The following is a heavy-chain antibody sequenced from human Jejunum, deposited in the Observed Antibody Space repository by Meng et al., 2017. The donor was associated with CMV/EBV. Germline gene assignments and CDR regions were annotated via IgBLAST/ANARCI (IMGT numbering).Heavy chain of an antibody. CDR3: ARGFYANRVYLLLIDY. V-gene: IGHV3-74*01. Sequence: FSVPHYVVPGVRPPPVKCLVWFSRFSRAVGVPAFPDSVKGRFPISRDNAQNPVYLQMNTLRVEAPAFYPCARGFYANRVYLLLIDYWGQGTLVTVSS. CDR2: FSRAVGVP. CDR1: FSVPHYV. J-gene: IGHJ4*02. D-gene: IGHD2/OR15-2a*01.